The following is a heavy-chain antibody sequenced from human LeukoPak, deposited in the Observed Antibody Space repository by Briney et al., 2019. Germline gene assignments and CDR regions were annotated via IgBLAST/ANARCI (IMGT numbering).Heavy chain of an antibody. J-gene: IGHJ4*02. CDR1: GFTFSSYA. Sequence: GGSLRLSCAASGFTFSSYAMSWVHQAPGKGLEWVSAISGSGGSTYYADSVKGRFTISRDNSKNTLYVQMNSLRAEDTAVYYCAKDGGSGYYYFDYWGQGTLVTVSS. V-gene: IGHV3-23*01. D-gene: IGHD3-22*01. CDR3: AKDGGSGYYYFDY. CDR2: ISGSGGST.